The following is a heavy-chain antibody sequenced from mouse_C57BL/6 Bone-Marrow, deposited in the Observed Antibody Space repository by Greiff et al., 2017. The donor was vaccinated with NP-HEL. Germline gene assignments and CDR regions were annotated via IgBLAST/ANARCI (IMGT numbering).Heavy chain of an antibody. V-gene: IGHV1-78*01. Sequence: QVQLKESDAELVKPGASVKISCKVSGYTFTDHTIHWMKQRPEQGLEWIGYIYPRDGSTKYNEKFKGKATLTADKSSSTAYMQLNSLTSEDSAVYFCARRGPYYYGSSFYWYFDVWGTGTTVTVSS. CDR3: ARRGPYYYGSSFYWYFDV. CDR1: GYTFTDHT. J-gene: IGHJ1*03. D-gene: IGHD1-1*01. CDR2: IYPRDGST.